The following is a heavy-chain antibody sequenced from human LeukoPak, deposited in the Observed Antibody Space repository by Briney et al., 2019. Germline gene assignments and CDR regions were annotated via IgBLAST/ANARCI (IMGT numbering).Heavy chain of an antibody. J-gene: IGHJ4*02. CDR1: GGSISSGGYY. D-gene: IGHD5-24*01. Sequence: NPSETLSLTCTVSGGSISSGGYYWSWIRQHPGKGLEWIGYIYYSGSTYYNPSLKSRVTISVDTSKNQFSLKLSSVTAADTAVYYCARGRDGYNSGGNYFDYWGQGTLVTVSS. CDR2: IYYSGST. CDR3: ARGRDGYNSGGNYFDY. V-gene: IGHV4-31*03.